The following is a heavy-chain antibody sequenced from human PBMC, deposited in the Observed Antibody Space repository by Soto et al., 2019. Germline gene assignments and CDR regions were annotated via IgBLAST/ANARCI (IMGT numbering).Heavy chain of an antibody. V-gene: IGHV4-4*07. CDR2: IYTSGST. Sequence: SETLSLTCTVSGGSISSYYWGWIRQPAGKGLEWIGRIYTSGSTNYNPSLKSRVTMSVDTSKNQFSLKLSSVTAADTAVYYCAGVVVLAATRLDVWGQGTTVTVSS. D-gene: IGHD2-15*01. CDR1: GGSISSYY. CDR3: AGVVVLAATRLDV. J-gene: IGHJ6*02.